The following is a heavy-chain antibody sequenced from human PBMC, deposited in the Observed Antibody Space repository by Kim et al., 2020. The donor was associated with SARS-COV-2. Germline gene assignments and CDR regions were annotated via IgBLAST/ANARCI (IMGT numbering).Heavy chain of an antibody. J-gene: IGHJ3*02. D-gene: IGHD1-1*01. CDR3: AREGRRGAFDI. V-gene: IGHV3-13*05. CDR2: P. Sequence: PYYPGSVKGRFTISRENAKNSLYLQMNSLRAGDTAVYYCAREGRRGAFDIWGQGTMVTVSS.